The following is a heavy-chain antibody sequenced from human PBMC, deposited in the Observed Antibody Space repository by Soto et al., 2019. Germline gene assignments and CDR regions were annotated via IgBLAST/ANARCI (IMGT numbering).Heavy chain of an antibody. V-gene: IGHV4-34*01. J-gene: IGHJ6*02. D-gene: IGHD3-3*01. CDR1: WGSFRGYY. CDR3: ARVAYYDFWSGYLSYPYGMDV. Sequence: PSETLVPNCRVYWGSFRGYYWGWVPPPPRKGLEWIGEINHSGSTNYNPSLKSRVTISVDTSKNQFSLKLSSVTAADTAVYYCARVAYYDFWSGYLSYPYGMDVWGQGTTVT. CDR2: INHSGST.